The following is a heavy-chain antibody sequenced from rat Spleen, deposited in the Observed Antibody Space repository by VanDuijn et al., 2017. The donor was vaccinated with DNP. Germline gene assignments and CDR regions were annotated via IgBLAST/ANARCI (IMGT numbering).Heavy chain of an antibody. CDR2: ISSGGST. CDR3: TRDDIGTTRFDY. J-gene: IGHJ2*01. Sequence: QVQLKESGPGLVQPSQTLSLTCTVPGFSLTSYGVSWVRQPPGKGLEWIAAISSGGSTYYNSALKSRLSISRDTSKSQVFLKMNSLQTEDTAIYFCTRDDIGTTRFDYWGQGVMVTVSS. D-gene: IGHD1-5*01. CDR1: GFSLTSYG. V-gene: IGHV2S12*01.